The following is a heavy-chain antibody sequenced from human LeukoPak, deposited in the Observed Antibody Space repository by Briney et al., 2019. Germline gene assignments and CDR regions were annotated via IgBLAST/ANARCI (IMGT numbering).Heavy chain of an antibody. CDR2: IYYSGST. V-gene: IGHV4-39*07. D-gene: IGHD3-22*01. Sequence: SETLSLTCTVSGGSISSSSYYWGWIRQPPGKGLEWIGSIYYSGSTYYNPSLKSRVTISVDTSKNQFSLKLSSVTAADTAVYYCARDVKVETKSRFYYPTPFDYWGQGTLVTVSS. CDR3: ARDVKVETKSRFYYPTPFDY. CDR1: GGSISSSSYY. J-gene: IGHJ4*02.